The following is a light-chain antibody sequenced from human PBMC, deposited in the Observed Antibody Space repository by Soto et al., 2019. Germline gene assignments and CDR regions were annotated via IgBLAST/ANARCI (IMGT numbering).Light chain of an antibody. V-gene: IGKV3-20*01. J-gene: IGKJ1*01. CDR2: AAS. CDR3: QQYGSSLTWT. CDR1: QSVISNY. Sequence: EVVLTQSTGTVSLSPGERVTLSCRASQSVISNYLAWFQQRPGQAPRLLIYAASSRATGIPDRFSGSGSGTDFTLSISRLEPEDFAVYYCQQYGSSLTWTFGQGTKVEIK.